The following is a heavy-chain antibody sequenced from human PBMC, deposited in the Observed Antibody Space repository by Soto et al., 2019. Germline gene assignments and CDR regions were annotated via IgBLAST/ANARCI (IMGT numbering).Heavy chain of an antibody. CDR2: ISAYNGNT. CDR3: ARGYCSGGSCQSGGDY. V-gene: IGHV1-18*01. Sequence: SVKVSCKASGYTFTSYGISWVRQAPGQGLEWMGWISAYNGNTNYAQKLQGRVTMTTDTSTSTAYMELRSLRSDDTAVYYCARGYCSGGSCQSGGDYWGQGTLVTVSS. J-gene: IGHJ4*02. CDR1: GYTFTSYG. D-gene: IGHD2-15*01.